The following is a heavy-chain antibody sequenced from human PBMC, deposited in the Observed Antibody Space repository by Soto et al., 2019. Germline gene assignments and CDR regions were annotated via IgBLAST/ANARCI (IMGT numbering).Heavy chain of an antibody. V-gene: IGHV3-23*01. D-gene: IGHD1-26*01. CDR1: GFTFSSYA. CDR3: ARRGSGSYYDY. CDR2: ISGSGGST. J-gene: IGHJ4*02. Sequence: EVQLLESGGGLVQPGGSLRLSCAASGFTFSSYAMRWVRQAPVKGLEWVSAISGSGGSTDYEDSVKGRFTISRDNSKNTLYLQMNSLRAEDTAVYYCARRGSGSYYDYWGQGTLVTVSS.